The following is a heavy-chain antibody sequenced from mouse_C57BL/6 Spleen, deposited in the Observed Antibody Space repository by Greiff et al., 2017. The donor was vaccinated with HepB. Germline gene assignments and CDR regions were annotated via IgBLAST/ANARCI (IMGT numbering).Heavy chain of an antibody. CDR3: ARGDGYYGTY. J-gene: IGHJ3*01. CDR1: GYTFTSYW. D-gene: IGHD2-3*01. CDR2: IHPNSGST. Sequence: GYTFTSYWMHWVKQRPGQGLEWIGMIHPNSGSTNYNEKFKSKATLTVDKSSSTAYMQLSSLTSEDSAVYYCARGDGYYGTYWGQGTLVTVSA. V-gene: IGHV1-64*01.